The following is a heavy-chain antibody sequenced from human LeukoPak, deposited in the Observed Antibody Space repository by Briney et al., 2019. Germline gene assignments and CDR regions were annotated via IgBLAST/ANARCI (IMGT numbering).Heavy chain of an antibody. D-gene: IGHD5-18*01. CDR3: ARVAFANVDTAMVNWFDP. V-gene: IGHV4-34*01. CDR2: INHSGST. J-gene: IGHJ5*02. Sequence: PSETPSLTRAVYGGSFSGYYWSWIRQPPGKGLEWIGEINHSGSTNYNPSLKSRVTISVDTSKNQFSLKLSSVTAADTAVYYCARVAFANVDTAMVNWFDPWGQGTLVTVSS. CDR1: GGSFSGYY.